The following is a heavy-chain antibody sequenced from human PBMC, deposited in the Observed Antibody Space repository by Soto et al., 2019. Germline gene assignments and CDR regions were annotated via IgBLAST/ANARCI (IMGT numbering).Heavy chain of an antibody. CDR2: ISTNGGST. CDR3: VKGEYYYDSSGYYPFDY. J-gene: IGHJ4*02. V-gene: IGHV3-64D*06. CDR1: GFTFSIYA. Sequence: GVSLRLSCSASGFTFSIYAMHWFRQAPGKGLEYVSSISTNGGSTHYADSVKGRFTISRDNSKNTQYLQMSSLRADDTAVYYCVKGEYYYDSSGYYPFDYWGQGTLVTVSS. D-gene: IGHD3-22*01.